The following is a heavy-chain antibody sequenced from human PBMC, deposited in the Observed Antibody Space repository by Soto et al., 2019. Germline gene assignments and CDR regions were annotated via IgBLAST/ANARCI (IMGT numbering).Heavy chain of an antibody. CDR3: ARPRNYYETAGAMDV. CDR1: GFTFSYYA. V-gene: IGHV3-30-3*01. J-gene: IGHJ6*02. D-gene: IGHD3-22*01. Sequence: QPGGSLRLSCAASGFTFSYYAMHWVRQAPGKGLEWVALISHDGSNKYYADSVKGRFTISRDNSKKTLYLQMNSLRAEDTAVYYCARPRNYYETAGAMDVWGQGTTVTVSS. CDR2: ISHDGSNK.